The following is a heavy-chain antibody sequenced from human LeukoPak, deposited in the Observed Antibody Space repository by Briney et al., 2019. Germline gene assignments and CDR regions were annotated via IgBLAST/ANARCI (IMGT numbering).Heavy chain of an antibody. Sequence: GGSLRLSCVASGFNFNNYAMSWVRQAPGKGLEWVSSISTTGGNTYYAHSVKGRFTISRDKSENTTFLQMNGLRAEDTAVYYCAKDAMAGTGTFDYWGQGTLVTVSS. D-gene: IGHD6-19*01. V-gene: IGHV3-23*01. CDR2: ISTTGGNT. CDR1: GFNFNNYA. J-gene: IGHJ4*02. CDR3: AKDAMAGTGTFDY.